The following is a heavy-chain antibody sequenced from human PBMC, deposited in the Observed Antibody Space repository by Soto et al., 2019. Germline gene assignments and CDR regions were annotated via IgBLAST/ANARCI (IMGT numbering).Heavy chain of an antibody. D-gene: IGHD2-21*01. V-gene: IGHV4-39*01. Sequence: SETLSLTCNVSGGSISTSLSYWAWIRQPPGKGLEWLANIFYSGSTYYNPSLASRVTVSVDTSKNEFSLKLRSVTAADTAVYYCARQPTTGDTDLWFDPWGQGTLVTAPQ. CDR1: GGSISTSLSY. CDR3: ARQPTTGDTDLWFDP. CDR2: IFYSGST. J-gene: IGHJ5*02.